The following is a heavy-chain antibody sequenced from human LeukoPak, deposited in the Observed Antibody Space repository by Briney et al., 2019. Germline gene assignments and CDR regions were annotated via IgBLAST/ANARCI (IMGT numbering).Heavy chain of an antibody. J-gene: IGHJ4*02. Sequence: PSETLSLTCAVSGGSFSGYYWSWIRQPPGKGLEWIGEINHSGSTNYNPSLKSRVTISVDTSKNQFSLKLSSVTAADTAVYYCARGAYVTGTFFIDYWGQGTLVTVSS. CDR2: INHSGST. D-gene: IGHD1-1*01. V-gene: IGHV4-34*01. CDR3: ARGAYVTGTFFIDY. CDR1: GGSFSGYY.